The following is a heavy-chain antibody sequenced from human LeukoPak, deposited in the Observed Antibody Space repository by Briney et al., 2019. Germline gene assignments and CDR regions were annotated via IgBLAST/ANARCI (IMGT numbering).Heavy chain of an antibody. J-gene: IGHJ3*02. V-gene: IGHV3-23*01. D-gene: IGHD6-19*01. CDR1: GFTFSSYA. CDR3: AKDLSGEQWLVNAFDI. CDR2: ISGSGGST. Sequence: GGSLRLSCAASGFTFSSYAMSWVRQAPGKGLEWVSAISGSGGSTYYADSVKGWFTISRDNSKNTLYLQMNSLRAEDTAVYYCAKDLSGEQWLVNAFDIWGQGTMVTVSS.